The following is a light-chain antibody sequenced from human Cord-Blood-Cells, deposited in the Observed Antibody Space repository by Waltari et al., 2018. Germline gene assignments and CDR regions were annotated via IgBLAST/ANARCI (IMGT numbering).Light chain of an antibody. CDR2: GAS. J-gene: IGKJ1*01. CDR1: QSVSSSY. Sequence: EIVLTQSPGTLSLSPGERATLSCRASQSVSSSYLAWYQQKPGQAPRLLIDGASSRAPGIPDRFSGSGSGTDFTLTISRLEPEDFAVYYCQQYGSSPQTFGQGTKVEIK. CDR3: QQYGSSPQT. V-gene: IGKV3-20*01.